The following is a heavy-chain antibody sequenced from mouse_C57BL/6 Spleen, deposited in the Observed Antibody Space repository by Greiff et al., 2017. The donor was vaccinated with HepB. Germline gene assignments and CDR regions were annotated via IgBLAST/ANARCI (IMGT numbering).Heavy chain of an antibody. D-gene: IGHD1-1*01. Sequence: VQLQQSGAALVRPGASVKLSCTASGFNIKDDYMHWVKQRPEQGLAWIGWIDPENGDTEYASKFQGKATITAYTSSNTAYLQLSSLTSEDTAVYYCTKGYYYGAMDYWGQGTSVTVSS. CDR3: TKGYYYGAMDY. CDR1: GFNIKDDY. V-gene: IGHV14-4*01. CDR2: IDPENGDT. J-gene: IGHJ4*01.